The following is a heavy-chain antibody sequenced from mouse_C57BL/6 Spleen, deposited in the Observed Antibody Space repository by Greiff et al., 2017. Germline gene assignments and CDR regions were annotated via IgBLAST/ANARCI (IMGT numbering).Heavy chain of an antibody. CDR2: IDPSDSET. CDR3: AGYRRNYFDY. V-gene: IGHV1-52*01. D-gene: IGHD3-2*02. Sequence: QVQLQQSGAELVRPGSSVKLSCKASGYTFTSYWMHWVKQRPIQGLEWIGNIDPSDSETHYNQKFKDKATLTVDKSSSPAYMQLSSLTSEDSAVYYCAGYRRNYFDYWGQGTTLTVSS. J-gene: IGHJ2*01. CDR1: GYTFTSYW.